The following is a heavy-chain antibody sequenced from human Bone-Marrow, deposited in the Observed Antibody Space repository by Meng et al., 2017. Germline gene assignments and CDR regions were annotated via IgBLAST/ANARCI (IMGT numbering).Heavy chain of an antibody. CDR2: INHSGST. D-gene: IGHD3-10*01. J-gene: IGHJ4*02. V-gene: IGHV4-34*01. CDR3: ARGLWFGEFYRDY. CDR1: GGSFSGYY. Sequence: SETLSLTCAVYGGSFSGYYWSWIRQPPGKGLEWIGEINHSGSTNYNPSLKSRVTISVDTSKNQFSLKLSSVTAADTAVYYCARGLWFGEFYRDYWGQGTLVTVS.